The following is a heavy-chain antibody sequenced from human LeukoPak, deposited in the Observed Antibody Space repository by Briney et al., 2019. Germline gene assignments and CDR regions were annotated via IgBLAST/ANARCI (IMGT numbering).Heavy chain of an antibody. V-gene: IGHV3-30*14. CDR3: ARATYGDYTYYYYYYYMDV. CDR2: ISYDGSNK. D-gene: IGHD4-17*01. J-gene: IGHJ6*03. Sequence: PGGSLRLSCAASGFTFSSYTMHWVRQAPGKGLEWVAVISYDGSNKYYADSVKGRFTISRDNSKNTLYLQMNSLRAEDTAVYYCARATYGDYTYYYYYYYMDVWGKGTTVTISS. CDR1: GFTFSSYT.